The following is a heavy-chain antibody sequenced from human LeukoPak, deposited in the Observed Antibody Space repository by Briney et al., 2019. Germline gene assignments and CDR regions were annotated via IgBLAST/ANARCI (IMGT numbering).Heavy chain of an antibody. Sequence: SETLSLTCTVSGASISTYFWTWIRQPAGKGLEWIGRIYPNGAINYNPSLKSRVTMSVDTSKNQFSLKLISVTAADTAVYYCAREYGDQGTRNFDYWGQGGLVTVSS. V-gene: IGHV4-4*07. D-gene: IGHD4-17*01. J-gene: IGHJ4*02. CDR1: GASISTYF. CDR2: IYPNGAI. CDR3: AREYGDQGTRNFDY.